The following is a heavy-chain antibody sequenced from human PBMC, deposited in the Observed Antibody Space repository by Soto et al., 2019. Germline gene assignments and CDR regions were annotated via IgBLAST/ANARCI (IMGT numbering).Heavy chain of an antibody. CDR2: ISSTTNYI. Sequence: SLRLSCAASGFTFTRYSMNWVRQAPGKGLGWVSSISSTTNYIYYGDSMKGRFTISGDNAKNSLYLEMNSLRAEDTAVYYCARESEDLTSNFDYWGQGTLVTVSS. V-gene: IGHV3-21*06. CDR1: GFTFTRYS. CDR3: ARESEDLTSNFDY. J-gene: IGHJ4*02.